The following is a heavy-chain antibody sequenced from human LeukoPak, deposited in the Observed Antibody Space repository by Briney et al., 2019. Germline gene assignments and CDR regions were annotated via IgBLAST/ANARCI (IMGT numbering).Heavy chain of an antibody. V-gene: IGHV3-53*01. J-gene: IGHJ4*02. D-gene: IGHD6-19*01. CDR1: GFTVSSNY. CDR3: APSIAVAGWFDY. Sequence: PGGSLRLSCAASGFTVSSNYMSWVRQAPGKGLEWVSVLYSGGSTYYADSVKGRFTISRDNSKNTLYLQMNSLKAEDTAVYYCAPSIAVAGWFDYWGQGTLVTVSS. CDR2: LYSGGST.